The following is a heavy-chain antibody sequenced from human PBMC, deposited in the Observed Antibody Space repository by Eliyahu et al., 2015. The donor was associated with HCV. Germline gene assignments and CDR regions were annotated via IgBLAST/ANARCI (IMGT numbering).Heavy chain of an antibody. Sequence: QVQLVQSGAEVKXPGAXVKVSCKXSGXXFTSYYMHWVRQAPGQGLXWMGIXNPSGGSTSYAQKFQGRVTMTRDTSTSTVYMELSSLRSEDTAVYYCARDNHSGEHGMDPWGQGTLVTVSS. CDR3: ARDNHSGEHGMDP. CDR1: GXXFTSYY. J-gene: IGHJ5*02. D-gene: IGHD1/OR15-1a*01. V-gene: IGHV1-46*01. CDR2: XNPSGGST.